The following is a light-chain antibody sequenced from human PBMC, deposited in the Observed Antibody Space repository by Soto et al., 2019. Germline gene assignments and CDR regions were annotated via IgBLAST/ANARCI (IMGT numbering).Light chain of an antibody. CDR3: QQYNNWPQT. CDR1: QSVNSD. J-gene: IGKJ1*01. CDR2: ATY. V-gene: IGKV3-15*01. Sequence: EIVMTQSPAILSVSPGERTTLSCRASQSVNSDLAWYQQKPGQAHRLLIYATYTRATGTQARFSGSGSGTEFTLTITSLQSEDFAVYYCQQYNNWPQTFGQGTKVDIK.